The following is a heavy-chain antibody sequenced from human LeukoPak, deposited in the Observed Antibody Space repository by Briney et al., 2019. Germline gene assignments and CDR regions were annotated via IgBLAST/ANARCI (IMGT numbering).Heavy chain of an antibody. CDR2: ISGSDGST. CDR1: GFTFSSYA. J-gene: IGHJ4*02. D-gene: IGHD3-10*01. Sequence: GGSLRLSCAASGFTFSSYAMSWVRQAPGKGLEWVSAISGSDGSTYYADSVKGRFTISRDNSKNTVYLQMNSLKTEDTAVYYCTRVRGVSGIDYWGQGTLVTVSS. CDR3: TRVRGVSGIDY. V-gene: IGHV3-23*01.